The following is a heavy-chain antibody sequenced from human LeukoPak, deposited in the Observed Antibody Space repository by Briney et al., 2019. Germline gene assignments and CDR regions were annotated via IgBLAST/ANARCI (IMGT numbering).Heavy chain of an antibody. CDR2: INSDGSSI. D-gene: IGHD6-13*01. CDR3: ARGYSSSWYVDY. V-gene: IGHV3-74*01. J-gene: IGHJ4*02. Sequence: GGSLRLSCAASGFTFSSHWMHWVRQAPGKGLVWVSRINSDGSSISYADSVKGRFTISRDNAKNTLYLQMNSLRAEDTAVYYCARGYSSSWYVDYWGQGTLVTVSS. CDR1: GFTFSSHW.